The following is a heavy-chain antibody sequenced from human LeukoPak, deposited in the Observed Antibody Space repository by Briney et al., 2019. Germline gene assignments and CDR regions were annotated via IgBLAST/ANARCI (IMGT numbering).Heavy chain of an antibody. J-gene: IGHJ4*02. V-gene: IGHV1-18*01. CDR3: ARDYRWFGSDY. CDR1: GYTFNSYG. Sequence: ASVKVSCKTSGYTFNSYGISWLRQAPGQGLEWMGWTSADNTDTKSAQNLQGRVTMSTDTSTSTAYMELGNLRSDDTAVYYCARDYRWFGSDYWGQGTLVTVSS. CDR2: TSADNTDT. D-gene: IGHD3-10*01.